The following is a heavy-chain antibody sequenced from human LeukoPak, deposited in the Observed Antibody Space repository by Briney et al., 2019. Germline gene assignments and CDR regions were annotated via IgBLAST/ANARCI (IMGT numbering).Heavy chain of an antibody. CDR2: VSSSGDRT. CDR3: AKDRPNYHESNGHYYRRDGDY. D-gene: IGHD3-22*01. J-gene: IGHJ4*02. CDR1: GFTFSSYA. Sequence: GGSLRLSCAASGFTFSSYAMSLVRQAPGKGLEWVSSVSSSGDRTFYADSVKDRFTISRDNSKNTLYLQMSRLRAEDTAVYYCAKDRPNYHESNGHYYRRDGDYWGQGTLVTVSS. V-gene: IGHV3-23*01.